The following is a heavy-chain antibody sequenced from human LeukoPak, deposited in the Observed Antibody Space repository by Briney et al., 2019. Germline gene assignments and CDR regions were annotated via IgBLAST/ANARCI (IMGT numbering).Heavy chain of an antibody. Sequence: TVNVSCKASVGTFSSYAISGVRQAPGQGLECMGGIIPIFGTANYAQKFQARVTITADESTSTAYMELSSLRSEDTAVYYCARGDLDTAMVTENYYYYYGMDVWGKGTTVTVSS. V-gene: IGHV1-69*01. D-gene: IGHD5-18*01. CDR2: IIPIFGTA. CDR1: VGTFSSYA. CDR3: ARGDLDTAMVTENYYYYYGMDV. J-gene: IGHJ6*04.